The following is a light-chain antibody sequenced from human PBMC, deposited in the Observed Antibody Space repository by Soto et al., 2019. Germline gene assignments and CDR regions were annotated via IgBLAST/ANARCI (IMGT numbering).Light chain of an antibody. J-gene: IGKJ5*01. CDR1: QSVSSSY. Sequence: EIVLTQSPGTLSLSPGARDTLSCRASQSVSSSYLAWYQQKPGQAPRRLIYGASSRATGIPDRFSGSGSGKDLTLTISRLEPEDCAVYYCQQYGSSPPITFGQGTRLEIK. CDR3: QQYGSSPPIT. V-gene: IGKV3-20*01. CDR2: GAS.